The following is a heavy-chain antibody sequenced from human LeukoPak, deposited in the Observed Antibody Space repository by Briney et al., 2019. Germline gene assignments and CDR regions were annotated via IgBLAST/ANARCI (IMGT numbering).Heavy chain of an antibody. Sequence: PGGSLRLSCAASGFTFSSYGMRWVRQAPGKGLEWVAVIWYDGSNKYYADSVKGRFTISRDNSKNTLYLQMNSLRAEDTAVYYCAKDLRSYSNFYYFDYWGQGTLVTVSS. CDR3: AKDLRSYSNFYYFDY. CDR2: IWYDGSNK. D-gene: IGHD4-11*01. J-gene: IGHJ4*02. V-gene: IGHV3-33*06. CDR1: GFTFSSYG.